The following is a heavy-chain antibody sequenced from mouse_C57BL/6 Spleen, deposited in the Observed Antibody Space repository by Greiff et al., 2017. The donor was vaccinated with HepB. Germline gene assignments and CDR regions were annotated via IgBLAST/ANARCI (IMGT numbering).Heavy chain of an antibody. J-gene: IGHJ2*01. V-gene: IGHV1-50*01. CDR3: ARTGTGYYFDY. CDR1: GYTFTSYW. Sequence: QVQLQQPGAELVKPGASVKLSCKASGYTFTSYWMQWVKQRPGQGLEWIGEIDPSDSYTNYNQKFKGKATLTVDQSSSTAYMQLNSLTSEDSAVYYCARTGTGYYFDYWGQGTTLTVSS. D-gene: IGHD4-1*01. CDR2: IDPSDSYT.